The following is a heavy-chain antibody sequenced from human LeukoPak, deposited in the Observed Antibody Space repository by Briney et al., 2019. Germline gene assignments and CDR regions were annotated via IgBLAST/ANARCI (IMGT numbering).Heavy chain of an antibody. CDR3: AKDADTATIIYWYFDL. CDR1: GFTLSSLG. Sequence: GGSLRLSCTASGFTLSSLGMHWVRQAPGKGLEWVAVISDDGSNTYYADSVKGRFTISRDNSKNTLYLQLNSLRTEDTAVYYCAKDADTATIIYWYFDLWGRGTLVTVSS. CDR2: ISDDGSNT. V-gene: IGHV3-30*18. D-gene: IGHD5-18*01. J-gene: IGHJ2*01.